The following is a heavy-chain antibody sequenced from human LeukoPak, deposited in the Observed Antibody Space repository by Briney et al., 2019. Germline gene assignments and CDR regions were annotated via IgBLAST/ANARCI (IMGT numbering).Heavy chain of an antibody. CDR2: IYYSGST. CDR1: GFTFSSYW. CDR3: ARDNGGYSLDY. J-gene: IGHJ4*02. D-gene: IGHD5-18*01. Sequence: GSLRLSCAASGFTFSSYWMNWVRQAPGKGLEWIGSIYYSGSTNYNPSLKSRVTISVDTSKNQFSLKLSSVTAADTAVYYCARDNGGYSLDYWGQGTLVTVSS. V-gene: IGHV4-59*01.